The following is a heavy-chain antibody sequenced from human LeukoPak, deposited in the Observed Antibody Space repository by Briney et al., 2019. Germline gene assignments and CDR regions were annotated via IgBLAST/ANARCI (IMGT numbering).Heavy chain of an antibody. CDR1: GSSFTSYW. CDR3: ARTINIAVAGTLRSGWFDP. V-gene: IGHV5-51*07. CDR2: IYPGDSDT. D-gene: IGHD6-19*01. Sequence: GASLQISCKGSGSSFTSYWIGWVHQLPGKGLEWMGIIYPGDSDTRYSPSFQGQVTISTDKSISTAYLQWSSLKASDTAMYYCARTINIAVAGTLRSGWFDPWGQGTLVTVSS. J-gene: IGHJ5*02.